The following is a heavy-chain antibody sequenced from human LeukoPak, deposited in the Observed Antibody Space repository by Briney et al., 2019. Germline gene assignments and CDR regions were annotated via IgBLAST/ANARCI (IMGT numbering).Heavy chain of an antibody. D-gene: IGHD6-13*01. V-gene: IGHV3-7*01. CDR1: GLTLNSDW. Sequence: GGSLRLSCAVSGLTLNSDWMSWVRKAPGKGLEWVANIKKDGSEKYYVESVKGRFTISRDNAKNSLYLQMNSLRAEDTAVYYCARGRYSSRSGGYYFDFWGQGTLVTVSS. CDR2: IKKDGSEK. J-gene: IGHJ4*02. CDR3: ARGRYSSRSGGYYFDF.